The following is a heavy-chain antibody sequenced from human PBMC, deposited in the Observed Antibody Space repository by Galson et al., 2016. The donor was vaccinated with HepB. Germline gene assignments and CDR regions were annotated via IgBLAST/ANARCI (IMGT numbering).Heavy chain of an antibody. CDR1: GYSFRSYV. J-gene: IGHJ4*02. V-gene: IGHV1-24*01. CDR3: ATDPIIGMYSTSWYYFDY. D-gene: IGHD2-2*01. CDR2: FDPEDRET. Sequence: SVKVSCKASGYSFRSYVIHWVRQAPGKGLEWMGGFDPEDRETIYSQKFQGRVTMTEDTSTDTTYMELSSLRSEDTAVYFCATDPIIGMYSTSWYYFDYWGQGTLVTVSS.